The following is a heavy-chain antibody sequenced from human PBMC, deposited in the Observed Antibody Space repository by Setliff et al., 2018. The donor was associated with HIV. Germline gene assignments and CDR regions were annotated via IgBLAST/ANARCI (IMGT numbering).Heavy chain of an antibody. CDR2: ISYSTGYI. J-gene: IGHJ6*02. V-gene: IGHV3-21*01. Sequence: GGSLRLSCAASGFTFSSYTMNWVRQAPGKGLEWVSSISYSTGYIYYADSVKGRFTISRDNAKSSLYLQMNSLRAEDTAVYYCAREGGGYDFTFYYYYYGLDVWGQGTTVTVSS. CDR3: AREGGGYDFTFYYYYYGLDV. D-gene: IGHD5-12*01. CDR1: GFTFSSYT.